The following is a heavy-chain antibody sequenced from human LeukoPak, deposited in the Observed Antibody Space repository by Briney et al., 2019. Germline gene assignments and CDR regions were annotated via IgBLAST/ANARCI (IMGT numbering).Heavy chain of an antibody. Sequence: ASVKVSCKASGYTFTSYDINWVRQATGQGLEWMGWMNPNSGNTGYAQKFQGRVTMTRDTSISTAYMELSRLRSDDTAVYYCASGVWFDSSGYYLTRLDYWGQGTLVTVSS. V-gene: IGHV1-8*02. CDR2: MNPNSGNT. CDR1: GYTFTSYD. D-gene: IGHD3-22*01. CDR3: ASGVWFDSSGYYLTRLDY. J-gene: IGHJ4*02.